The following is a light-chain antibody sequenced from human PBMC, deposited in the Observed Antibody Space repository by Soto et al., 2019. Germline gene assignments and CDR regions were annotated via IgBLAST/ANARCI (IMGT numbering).Light chain of an antibody. CDR1: SSDVGSYNL. CDR3: CSYAGSSTDVV. J-gene: IGLJ2*01. Sequence: QSALTQPASVSGSPGQSITISCTGTSSDVGSYNLVSWYQQHPGKAPKLMIYEGSKRPSGVSNRFSGSKFGNTASLTISGLHAEDEADYYCCSYAGSSTDVVFGGGTQLTVL. CDR2: EGS. V-gene: IGLV2-23*01.